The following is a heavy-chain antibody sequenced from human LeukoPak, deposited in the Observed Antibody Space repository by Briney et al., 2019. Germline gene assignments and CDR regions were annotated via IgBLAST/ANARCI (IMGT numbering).Heavy chain of an antibody. CDR1: GYTFTSYD. J-gene: IGHJ4*02. V-gene: IGHV1-8*01. CDR2: MNPNSGNT. Sequence: ASVKVSCKASGYTFTSYDINWVRQATGQGLEWMGWMNPNSGNTGYAQKFQGRVTMTRNTSISTAYMELSSLRSEDTAVYYCARGLGWDHYWDYWGQGTLVTVSS. CDR3: ARGLGWDHYWDY. D-gene: IGHD1-26*01.